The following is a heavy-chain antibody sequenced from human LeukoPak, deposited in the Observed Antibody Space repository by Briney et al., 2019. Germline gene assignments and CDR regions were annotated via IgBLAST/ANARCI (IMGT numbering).Heavy chain of an antibody. Sequence: GGSLRLSCAASGFIFSSYAMSWVRQAPGKGLEWVSGISNSGGITYYADSVKGRFTISRDNSKNTLYLQMNSLRAEDTAVYYCASRHSYTSSWSAFDIWGQGTMVTVSS. CDR1: GFIFSSYA. J-gene: IGHJ3*02. CDR3: ASRHSYTSSWSAFDI. D-gene: IGHD6-13*01. CDR2: ISNSGGIT. V-gene: IGHV3-23*01.